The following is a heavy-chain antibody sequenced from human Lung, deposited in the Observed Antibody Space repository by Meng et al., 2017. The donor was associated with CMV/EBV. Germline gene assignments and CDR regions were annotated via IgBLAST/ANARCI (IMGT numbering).Heavy chain of an antibody. CDR3: ARDDSSS. J-gene: IGHJ5*02. D-gene: IGHD3-22*01. CDR1: GFTFSSYA. Sequence: QVQLVESGGGVVQPGRCLRLACAASGFTFSSYAMHWVRQAPGKGLEWVAVISYDGSNKYYADSVKVRFTISRDNSKNTLYLQMNSLRAEDTAVYYCARDDSSSWGQGTLVTVSS. CDR2: ISYDGSNK. V-gene: IGHV3-30-3*01.